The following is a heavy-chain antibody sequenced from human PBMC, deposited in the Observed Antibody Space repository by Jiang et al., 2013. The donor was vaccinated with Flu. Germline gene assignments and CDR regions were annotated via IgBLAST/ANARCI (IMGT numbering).Heavy chain of an antibody. V-gene: IGHV5-51*03. CDR2: IYPGDSDT. CDR3: ARRGNVREFDY. Sequence: GAEVKKPGESLKISCKGSGYSFANNWIAWVRQLPGKGLEWMGIIYPGDSDTTYSPSFQGQVTISADKSITTAYLQWSSLKASDTAMYYCARRGNVREFDYWGQGTLVTVSS. D-gene: IGHD1-26*01. CDR1: GYSFANNW. J-gene: IGHJ4*02.